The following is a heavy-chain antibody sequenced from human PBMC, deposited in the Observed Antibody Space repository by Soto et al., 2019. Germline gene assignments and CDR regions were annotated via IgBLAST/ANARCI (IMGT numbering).Heavy chain of an antibody. J-gene: IGHJ4*02. Sequence: QVQLVESGGGVVQPGRSLRLSCAASGFTFSSYAMHWVRQAPGKGLEWVAVISYDGSNKYYADSVKGRFTISRDNSKNTLYLQMNSLRAEDTAVYYCARGATYYYDSNLGYWGQGTLVTXSS. CDR3: ARGATYYYDSNLGY. CDR2: ISYDGSNK. CDR1: GFTFSSYA. V-gene: IGHV3-30-3*01. D-gene: IGHD3-22*01.